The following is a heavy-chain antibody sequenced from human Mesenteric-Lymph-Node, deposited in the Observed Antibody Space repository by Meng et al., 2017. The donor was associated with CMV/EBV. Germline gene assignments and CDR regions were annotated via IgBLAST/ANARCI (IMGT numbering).Heavy chain of an antibody. V-gene: IGHV3-74*01. CDR2: IDNDGSTT. CDR1: GFTFSTYW. J-gene: IGHJ5*02. CDR3: GREGFSYSDSEGVVYYVDL. Sequence: GESLKISCAASGFTFSTYWMHWVRQAPGKGLVWVSRIDNDGSTTGSADSVKGRFTISRDNAENSLYLQMNSLRAEDTAVYYCGREGFSYSDSEGVVYYVDLWGHGTLVTVSS. D-gene: IGHD4-11*01.